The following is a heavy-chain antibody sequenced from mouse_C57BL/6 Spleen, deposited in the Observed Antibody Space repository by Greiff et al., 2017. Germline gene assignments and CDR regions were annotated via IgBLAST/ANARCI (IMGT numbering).Heavy chain of an antibody. J-gene: IGHJ4*01. CDR3: ARLKTVVAPYAMDY. D-gene: IGHD1-1*01. CDR1: GYAFSSSW. CDR2: IYPGDGDT. V-gene: IGHV1-82*01. Sequence: QVQLQQSGPELVKPGASVKISCKASGYAFSSSWLNWVKQRPGKGLEWLGRIYPGDGDTNYTGKLKGKATLTADKSSSTAYMQLSNLTSEDAAVYFCARLKTVVAPYAMDYWGQGTSVTVSS.